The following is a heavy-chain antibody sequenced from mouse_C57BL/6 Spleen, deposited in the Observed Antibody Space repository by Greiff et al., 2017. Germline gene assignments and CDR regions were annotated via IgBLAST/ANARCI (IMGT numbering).Heavy chain of an antibody. V-gene: IGHV1-69*01. D-gene: IGHD2-2*01. Sequence: QVQLQQPGAELVMPGASVKLSCKASGYTFTSYWMHWVKQWPGQGLEWIGEIDPSDSYTNYNQKFKGKSTLTVDKSSSTAYMQLSSLTSEDSAVYYCARGGYDYYAMDYWGQGTSVTVSS. J-gene: IGHJ4*01. CDR1: GYTFTSYW. CDR2: IDPSDSYT. CDR3: ARGGYDYYAMDY.